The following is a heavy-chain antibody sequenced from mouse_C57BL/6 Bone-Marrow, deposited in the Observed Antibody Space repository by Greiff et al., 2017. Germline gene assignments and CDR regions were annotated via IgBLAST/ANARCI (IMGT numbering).Heavy chain of an antibody. V-gene: IGHV1-64*01. CDR2: IHPNSGST. CDR3: ASRWYGRFAY. D-gene: IGHD2-1*01. Sequence: QVHVKQPGAELVKPGASVKLSCKASGYTFTSYWMHWVKQRPGQGLEWIGMIHPNSGSTNYNEKFKSKATLTVDKSASTAYMQLSSLTSEDSAVYYCASRWYGRFAYWGQGTLVTVSA. J-gene: IGHJ3*01. CDR1: GYTFTSYW.